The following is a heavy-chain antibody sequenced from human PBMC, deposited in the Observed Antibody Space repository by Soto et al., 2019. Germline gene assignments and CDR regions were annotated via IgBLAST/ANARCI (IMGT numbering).Heavy chain of an antibody. J-gene: IGHJ4*02. D-gene: IGHD2-2*01. CDR3: AGWKLLVRAGPPLSDY. V-gene: IGHV3-23*01. CDR1: GFTFSSYA. Sequence: GGSLRLSCAASGFTFSSYAMSWVRQAPGKGLEWVSAISGSGGSTYYADSVKGRFPISRDNSKNTLYLQMNSLRAEDTAVYYCAGWKLLVRAGPPLSDYWGQGTLVTVSS. CDR2: ISGSGGST.